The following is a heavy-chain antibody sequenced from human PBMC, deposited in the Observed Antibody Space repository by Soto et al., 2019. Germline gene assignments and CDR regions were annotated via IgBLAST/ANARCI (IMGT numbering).Heavy chain of an antibody. CDR2: TYYRSKWYD. V-gene: IGHV6-1*01. CDR3: AKDSRPQSQLTIWGLVDF. CDR1: GDSVSTHSAT. J-gene: IGHJ4*02. D-gene: IGHD3-16*01. Sequence: SQTLSLTCDISGDSVSTHSATWNWIRQSPSRGIEWLGRTYYRSKWYDDYAVSVKSRITISPDTSNNQLSLQLNSVTPDDTAVYYCAKDSRPQSQLTIWGLVDFWGQGTLVTVSS.